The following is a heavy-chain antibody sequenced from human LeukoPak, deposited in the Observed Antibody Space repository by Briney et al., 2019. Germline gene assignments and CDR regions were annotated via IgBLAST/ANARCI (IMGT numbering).Heavy chain of an antibody. CDR3: ARLPVVVTAPNFDY. CDR2: IHYSGST. D-gene: IGHD2-21*02. CDR1: TGSISSDGYY. Sequence: SQTLSLTCTVSTGSISSDGYYWSWIRQPPGKGLEWIGYIHYSGSTYYNPSLKSRVTISVDTSKNQFSLKLSSVTAADTAVYYCARLPVVVTAPNFDYWGQGTLVTVSS. V-gene: IGHV4-30-4*01. J-gene: IGHJ4*02.